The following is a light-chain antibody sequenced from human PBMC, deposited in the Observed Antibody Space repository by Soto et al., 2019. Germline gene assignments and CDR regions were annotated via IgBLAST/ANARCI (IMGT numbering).Light chain of an antibody. V-gene: IGKV1-6*01. J-gene: IGKJ2*01. CDR2: GAS. CDR1: QDIRKD. Sequence: AMQMTQSPSSLSASVGDRVTITCRASQDIRKDLAWYQQKPGKAPQILIYGASTLQTGVASRFSGSGSATDFTLTISSLQPEDSAAYYCLQDYNYPFTFGQGTKVDSK. CDR3: LQDYNYPFT.